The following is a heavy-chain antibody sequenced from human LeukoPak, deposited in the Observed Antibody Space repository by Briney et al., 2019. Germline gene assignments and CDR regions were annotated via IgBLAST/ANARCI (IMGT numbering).Heavy chain of an antibody. Sequence: ASVKVSCKASGYTFTSCDINWVRQATGQGLEWMGWMNPNSGNTGYAQKFQGRVTMTRNTSISTAYMELSSLRSEDTAVYYCARAELWFGELLYGFDPWGQGTLVTVSS. D-gene: IGHD3-10*01. CDR1: GYTFTSCD. V-gene: IGHV1-8*01. J-gene: IGHJ5*02. CDR3: ARAELWFGELLYGFDP. CDR2: MNPNSGNT.